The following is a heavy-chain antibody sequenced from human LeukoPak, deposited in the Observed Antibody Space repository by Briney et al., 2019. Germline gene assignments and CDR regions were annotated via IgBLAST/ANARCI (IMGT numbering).Heavy chain of an antibody. V-gene: IGHV4-34*01. Sequence: SETVSLTCGVSSGSLSGYYWRWIRQPPGGGLEWLGEITHSGSPNYNPSLKSRVTISGDTSKKQFSLNLKSVTAADTGVYYCARGVDLWGRGTPVTVSS. CDR3: ARGVDL. J-gene: IGHJ2*01. CDR1: SGSLSGYY. CDR2: ITHSGSP.